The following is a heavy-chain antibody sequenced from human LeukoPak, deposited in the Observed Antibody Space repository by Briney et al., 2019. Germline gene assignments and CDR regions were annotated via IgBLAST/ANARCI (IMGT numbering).Heavy chain of an antibody. CDR1: GFTFSSSD. CDR3: AELSITMIGGV. D-gene: IGHD3-10*02. CDR2: IGTIGDT. J-gene: IGHJ6*04. Sequence: PGGSLRLSCAASGFTFSSSDMHWVRQPTGKGLEWVSAIGTIGDTYYPGSVKGRFTISRENAKNTLYLQMNSLRAGDTAVYYCAELSITMIGGVWGKGTTVTISS. V-gene: IGHV3-13*01.